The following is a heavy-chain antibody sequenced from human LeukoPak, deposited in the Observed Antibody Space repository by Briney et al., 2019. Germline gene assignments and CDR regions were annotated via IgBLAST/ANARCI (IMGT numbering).Heavy chain of an antibody. Sequence: GSLRLSCAASGFTFSSYAMSWVRQAPGKGLEWVSAISGSGGSTYYADSVKGRFTISRDNSKNTLYLQMNSLRAEDTAVYYCAKSLTYFDAFDIWGQGTMVTVSS. V-gene: IGHV3-23*01. CDR1: GFTFSSYA. CDR2: ISGSGGST. CDR3: AKSLTYFDAFDI. D-gene: IGHD2/OR15-2a*01. J-gene: IGHJ3*02.